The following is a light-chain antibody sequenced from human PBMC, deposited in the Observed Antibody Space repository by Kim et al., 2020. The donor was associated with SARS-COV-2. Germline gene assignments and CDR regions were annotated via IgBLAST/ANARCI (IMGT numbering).Light chain of an antibody. J-gene: IGLJ1*01. CDR2: DVF. CDR3: TSYRNSGYV. CDR1: SSDVGGYNY. V-gene: IGLV2-14*03. Sequence: QSALTQPASASGSPGQSITISCTGTSSDVGGYNYVSWYQQSSGKAPKLMIYDVFKRPSGVPNRFSGSKSGNTASLTISGLQAEDEADYYCTSYRNSGYVFGTGTKVTVL.